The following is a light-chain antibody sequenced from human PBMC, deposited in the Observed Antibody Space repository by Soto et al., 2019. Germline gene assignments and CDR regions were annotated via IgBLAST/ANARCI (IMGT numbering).Light chain of an antibody. Sequence: QPVLTQSSSASASLGSSVKLTCTLSSGHSSYIIAWHQQQPGKAPRYLMKLEGSGSYNKGSGVPDRFSGSSSGADRYLTISSLPFEEEADYYCETWDSNTRVFGGGTKLTVL. CDR1: SGHSSYI. CDR3: ETWDSNTRV. CDR2: LEGSGSY. J-gene: IGLJ3*02. V-gene: IGLV4-60*02.